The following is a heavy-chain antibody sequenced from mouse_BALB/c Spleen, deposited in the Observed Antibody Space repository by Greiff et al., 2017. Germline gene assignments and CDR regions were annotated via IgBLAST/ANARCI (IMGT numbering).Heavy chain of an antibody. CDR2: IDPENGDT. D-gene: IGHD2-14*01. V-gene: IGHV14-4*02. J-gene: IGHJ4*01. CDR3: NALVRRGAYAMDY. CDR1: GFNIKDYY. Sequence: VQLQQSGAELVRSGASVKLSCTASGFNIKDYYMHWVKQRPEQGLEWIGWIDPENGDTEYAPKFQGKATMTADTSSNTAYLQLSSLTSEDTAVYYCNALVRRGAYAMDYWGQGTSVTVSS.